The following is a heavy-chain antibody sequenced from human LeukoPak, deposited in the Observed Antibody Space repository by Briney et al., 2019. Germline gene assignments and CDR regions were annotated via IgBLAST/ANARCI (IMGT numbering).Heavy chain of an antibody. Sequence: SQTLSLTCTVAGGSISSGDYYWSWIRQPPGKGLEWIGYIYYSGSTSYNPSLKSRVTISVDTSKNQFSLKLSSVTAADTAVYYCARGPAARLYYDFWSGYYRGGYFDYWGQGTLVTVSS. CDR3: ARGPAARLYYDFWSGYYRGGYFDY. CDR1: GGSISSGDYY. J-gene: IGHJ4*02. CDR2: IYYSGST. D-gene: IGHD3-3*01. V-gene: IGHV4-30-4*01.